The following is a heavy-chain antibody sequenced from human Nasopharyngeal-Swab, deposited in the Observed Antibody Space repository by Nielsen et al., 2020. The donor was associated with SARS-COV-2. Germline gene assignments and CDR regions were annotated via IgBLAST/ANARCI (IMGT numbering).Heavy chain of an antibody. CDR1: GFTFSGSA. CDR3: TVDYGMDV. V-gene: IGHV3-73*01. J-gene: IGHJ6*02. D-gene: IGHD2-15*01. Sequence: GESLKISCAASGFTFSGSAMHWVRQASGKGLEWVGRIRSKANSYATAYAASVKGRFTISRDDSKNTAYLQMNSLKTEDTAVYYCTVDYGMDVWGQGITVTVSS. CDR2: IRSKANSYAT.